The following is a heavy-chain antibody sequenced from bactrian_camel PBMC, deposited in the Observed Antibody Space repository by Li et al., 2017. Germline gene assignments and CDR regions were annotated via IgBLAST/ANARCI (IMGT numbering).Heavy chain of an antibody. V-gene: IGHV3S6*01. D-gene: IGHD6*01. CDR2: IYSDISNT. CDR1: EFLFSTEG. J-gene: IGHJ4*01. Sequence: VQSGGSLSLSCAASEFLFSTEGMNWVRQAPGKGLEWVSSIYSDISNTYYTDSVKGRFTISRENDKNTVYLQMNNLKPEDTAMYYCVDDCYGSRYYLARRTNVWGQGTQVTVS. CDR3: VDDCYGSRYYLARRTNV.